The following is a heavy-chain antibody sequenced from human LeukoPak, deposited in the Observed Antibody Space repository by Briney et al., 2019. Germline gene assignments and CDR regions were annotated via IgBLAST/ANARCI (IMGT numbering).Heavy chain of an antibody. D-gene: IGHD3-10*01. CDR2: IKEDGSEK. Sequence: GGSLRLSCAASGFTFSSYWMTWVRQAPGKGPHWVANIKEDGSEKYYVDSVKGRFTIFRDNAKNSVYLQLNSLRAEDTAIYYCASTNVYYYGSGTDYWGQGTPVTVSS. V-gene: IGHV3-7*01. CDR3: ASTNVYYYGSGTDY. J-gene: IGHJ4*02. CDR1: GFTFSSYW.